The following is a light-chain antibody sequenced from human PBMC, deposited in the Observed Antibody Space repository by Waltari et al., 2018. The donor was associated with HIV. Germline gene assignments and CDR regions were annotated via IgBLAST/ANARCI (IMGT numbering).Light chain of an antibody. Sequence: DIVMTQSPDSLPVSLGERATINCKSNQTLFYSSNNKNYLAWYQQKPRQPPKLLIYWASSRESGVPERFIGSGSVTNFSLTITSLQAEDVAIYYCQQYFNTPYTFGRGTKVEI. CDR3: QQYFNTPYT. CDR2: WAS. CDR1: QTLFYSSNNKNY. J-gene: IGKJ2*01. V-gene: IGKV4-1*01.